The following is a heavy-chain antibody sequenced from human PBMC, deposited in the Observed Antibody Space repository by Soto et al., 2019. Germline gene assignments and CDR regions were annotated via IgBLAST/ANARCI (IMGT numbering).Heavy chain of an antibody. D-gene: IGHD2-2*01. CDR3: ARERGVGCSSTSCYQTPNWFDP. V-gene: IGHV4-31*03. CDR1: GGSISSGGYY. CDR2: IYYSGST. Sequence: QVQLRESGPGLVKPSQTLSLTCTVSGGSISSGGYYWSWIRQHPGKGLEWIGYIYYSGSTYYNPSLKSRVTISVDTSKNQFSLKLSSVTAADTAVYYCARERGVGCSSTSCYQTPNWFDPWGQGTLVTVSS. J-gene: IGHJ5*02.